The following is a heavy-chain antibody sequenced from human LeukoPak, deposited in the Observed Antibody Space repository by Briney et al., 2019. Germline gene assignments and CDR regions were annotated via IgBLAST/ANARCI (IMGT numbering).Heavy chain of an antibody. J-gene: IGHJ4*02. CDR1: GGSISSSSYY. CDR3: ARGRWLQSGLSDY. Sequence: SETLSLTCTVSGGSISSSSYYWGWIRQPPGKGLEWIGSIYYSGGTYYNPSLKSRVTISVDTSKNQFSLKLSSVTAADTAVYYCARGRWLQSGLSDYWGQGTLVTVSS. V-gene: IGHV4-39*07. CDR2: IYYSGGT. D-gene: IGHD5-24*01.